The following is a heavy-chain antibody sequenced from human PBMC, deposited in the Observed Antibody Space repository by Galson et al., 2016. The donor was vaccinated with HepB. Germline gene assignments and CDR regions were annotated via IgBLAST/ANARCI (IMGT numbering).Heavy chain of an antibody. J-gene: IGHJ6*02. CDR3: ARDSIGWIGGLPSGDGMDV. V-gene: IGHV1-18*01. CDR1: GYTFNSYG. D-gene: IGHD3-10*01. CDR2: IGGYNGKT. Sequence: SVKVSCKASGYTFNSYGITWVRQAPGQGLEWMGWIGGYNGKTNYAQKFQDRVTMTTDTSTSTAYMEMRSLRCDDTAVYYCARDSIGWIGGLPSGDGMDVWGQGTTVTVSS.